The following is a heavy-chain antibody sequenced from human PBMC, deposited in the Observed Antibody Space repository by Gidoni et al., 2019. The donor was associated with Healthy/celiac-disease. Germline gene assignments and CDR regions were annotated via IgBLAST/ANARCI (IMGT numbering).Heavy chain of an antibody. D-gene: IGHD4-4*01. CDR2: INPNSGGT. CDR3: ARGVNSNYDYYGMDV. V-gene: IGHV1-2*02. Sequence: QVQLVQSGAEVTKPGASVKVSCNASGYTFTGYYRPWVRQAPGQGLEWMGWINPNSGGTNYAQKYQGRVTMTRDTSISTAYMELSRLRSDDTAVYYCARGVNSNYDYYGMDVWGQGTTVTVSS. J-gene: IGHJ6*02. CDR1: GYTFTGYY.